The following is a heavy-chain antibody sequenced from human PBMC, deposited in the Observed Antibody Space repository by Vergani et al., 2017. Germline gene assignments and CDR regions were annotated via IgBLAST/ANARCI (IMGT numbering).Heavy chain of an antibody. CDR3: ARAWNPEVHFDY. Sequence: QVQLQQWGAGLLKPSETLSLTCAVYGGSFSGYYWSWIRQPPGKGLEWIGEINHSGSTNYNPSLKSQVTISVDTSKNQFSLKLSSVTAADTAVYYCARAWNPEVHFDYWGQGSLVTVSS. CDR1: GGSFSGYY. J-gene: IGHJ4*02. D-gene: IGHD1-1*01. CDR2: INHSGST. V-gene: IGHV4-34*01.